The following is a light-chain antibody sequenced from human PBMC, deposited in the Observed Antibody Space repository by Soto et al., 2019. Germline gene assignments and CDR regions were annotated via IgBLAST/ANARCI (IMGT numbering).Light chain of an antibody. Sequence: QSVLTQPPSASGTPGQRVTISCSGSRSNIGSNTVNWYQQLPGSAPKLLIYSNNQRPSGVPDRFSGSKSGTSASLAISGRRSEEEADYYCAAWDDSPNGFYVFGTGTKVTVL. J-gene: IGLJ1*01. CDR1: RSNIGSNT. CDR2: SNN. V-gene: IGLV1-44*01. CDR3: AAWDDSPNGFYV.